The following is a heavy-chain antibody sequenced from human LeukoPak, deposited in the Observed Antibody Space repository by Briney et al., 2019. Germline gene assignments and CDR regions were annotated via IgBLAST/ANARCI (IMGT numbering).Heavy chain of an antibody. J-gene: IGHJ4*02. D-gene: IGHD2/OR15-2a*01. V-gene: IGHV3-53*01. CDR2: INSGGGT. CDR3: ARVGGFYYFDH. CDR1: GFSVSNTY. Sequence: GGSLRLSCAVSGFSVSNTYMSWGRQAPGKGLEWVSIINSGGGTYYADSVKGRFTISRDNSKNTLHLEMNNLRSDDTAVYFCARVGGFYYFDHWGQGTLVTVPS.